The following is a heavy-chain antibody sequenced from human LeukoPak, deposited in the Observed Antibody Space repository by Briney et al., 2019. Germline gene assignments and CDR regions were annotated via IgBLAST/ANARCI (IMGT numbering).Heavy chain of an antibody. Sequence: GGSLRLSCAASGFTFSSFNMNWVRQAPGKGLEWVAVMSYDGSNKYYADSVKGRFTISRDNSKNTLYLQMNSLRTEDTAVYYCASQIAAAGRDTFQHWGQGTLVTVSS. CDR3: ASQIAAAGRDTFQH. V-gene: IGHV3-30-3*01. D-gene: IGHD6-13*01. CDR2: MSYDGSNK. J-gene: IGHJ1*01. CDR1: GFTFSSFN.